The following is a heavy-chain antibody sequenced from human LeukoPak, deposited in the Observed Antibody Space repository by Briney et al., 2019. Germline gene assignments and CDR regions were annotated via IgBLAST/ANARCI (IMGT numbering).Heavy chain of an antibody. CDR3: ARDHDDFWSPVISNGYDY. CDR1: GSTFSSYA. V-gene: IGHV3-30-3*01. CDR2: ISYDGSNK. D-gene: IGHD3-3*01. J-gene: IGHJ4*02. Sequence: PGRSLRLSCAASGSTFSSYAMHWVRQAPGKGLEWVAVISYDGSNKYYADSVKSRFTISRDNSKNTLYLQMNSLRAEDTAVYYCARDHDDFWSPVISNGYDYWGQGTLVTVSS.